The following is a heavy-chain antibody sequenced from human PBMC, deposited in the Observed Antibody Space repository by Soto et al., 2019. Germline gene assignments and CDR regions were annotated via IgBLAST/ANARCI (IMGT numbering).Heavy chain of an antibody. V-gene: IGHV1-69*02. Sequence: QVQLVRSGAEVKKPGSSVKVSCKASGGTFSSYTISWVRQAPGQGLEWMGRIIPILGIANYAQKFQGRVTITADKSTSTAYMELSSLRSEDTAVYYCARGPSITSRPIYYYYGMDVWGQGTTVTVSS. CDR3: ARGPSITSRPIYYYYGMDV. D-gene: IGHD1-1*01. CDR1: GGTFSSYT. J-gene: IGHJ6*02. CDR2: IIPILGIA.